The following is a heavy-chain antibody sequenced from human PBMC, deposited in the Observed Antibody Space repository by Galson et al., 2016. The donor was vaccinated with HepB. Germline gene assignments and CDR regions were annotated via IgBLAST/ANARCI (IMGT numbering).Heavy chain of an antibody. CDR1: GYTLTDLA. CDR3: ATGWGIAGAEGYFDY. CDR2: FDPEDGEI. D-gene: IGHD6-13*01. J-gene: IGHJ4*02. V-gene: IGHV1-24*01. Sequence: SVKVSCKVSGYTLTDLAMHWVRQAPGKGLEWMGGFDPEDGEIIYAQKFQGRVTMTEDTYTDTADMELSSLRSEDTALYYCATGWGIAGAEGYFDYWGQGTLVTVAS.